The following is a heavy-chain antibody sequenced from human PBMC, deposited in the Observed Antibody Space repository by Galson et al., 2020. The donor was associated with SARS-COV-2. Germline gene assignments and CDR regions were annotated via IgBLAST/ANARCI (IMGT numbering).Heavy chain of an antibody. D-gene: IGHD4-17*01. J-gene: IGHJ4*02. Sequence: GGSLRLSCAASGFSSSEYAMYWARLPPGKGLEWVAVISDDGNTKYYTDSVKGRFTISRDNSKNTVYLQMNSLRDDDTAVFYCAKKHDYGHIHYWGQGTLVTVSS. CDR1: GFSSSEYA. CDR2: ISDDGNTK. V-gene: IGHV3-30-3*01. CDR3: AKKHDYGHIHY.